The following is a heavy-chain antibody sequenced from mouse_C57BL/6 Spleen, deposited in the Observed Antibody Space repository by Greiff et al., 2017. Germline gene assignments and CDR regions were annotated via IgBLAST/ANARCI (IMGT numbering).Heavy chain of an antibody. CDR3: ARGLRDWYFDV. D-gene: IGHD3-1*01. CDR1: GYAFTNYL. Sequence: QVQLQQSGAELVRPGTSVKVSCKASGYAFTNYLIEWVKQRPGQGLEWIGVINPGSGGTNYNGKFKGKATLTADKSSSTAYMQLSSLTSEDSAVYFCARGLRDWYFDVWGTGTTVTVSS. J-gene: IGHJ1*03. CDR2: INPGSGGT. V-gene: IGHV1-54*01.